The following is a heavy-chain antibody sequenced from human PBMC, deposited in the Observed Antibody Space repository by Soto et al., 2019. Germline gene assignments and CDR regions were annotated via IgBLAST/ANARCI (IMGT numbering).Heavy chain of an antibody. CDR2: ITSSGASI. CDR3: ARDGSEGSGEIGYYYYMDV. CDR1: GFTFSSYS. D-gene: IGHD2-15*01. Sequence: EVQLVESGGGLVKPGGSLRLSCAASGFTFSSYSLNWVRQAPGKGLEWVSSITSSGASIYYADSVKGRFTISRDNAKNSLYLQMNSLRAEDTAVYYCARDGSEGSGEIGYYYYMDVRGKGTTATVSS. V-gene: IGHV3-21*01. J-gene: IGHJ6*03.